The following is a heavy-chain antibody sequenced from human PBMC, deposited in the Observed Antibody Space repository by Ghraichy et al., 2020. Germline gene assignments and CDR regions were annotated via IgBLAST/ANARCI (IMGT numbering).Heavy chain of an antibody. CDR1: GFTFNTNA. CDR2: ISGSGDKT. Sequence: GGSLRLSCAASGFTFNTNAMSWVRLAPGKGLEWVSGISGSGDKTKYADSVKGRFSISRDNSKSTLYLQMNSLRVEDTAIYYCAAGGGVVILDSYYYMDVWGKGTTVIVSS. CDR3: AAGGGVVILDSYYYMDV. J-gene: IGHJ6*03. V-gene: IGHV3-23*01. D-gene: IGHD4-23*01.